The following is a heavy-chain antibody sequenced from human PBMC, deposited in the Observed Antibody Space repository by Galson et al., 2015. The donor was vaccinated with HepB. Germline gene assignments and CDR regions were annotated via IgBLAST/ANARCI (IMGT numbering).Heavy chain of an antibody. CDR1: GFIFSDYG. CDR2: ISYDGSKK. Sequence: SLRLSCAASGFIFSDYGMHWVRQAPGKGLEWVAVISYDGSKKDYGDSVKGRFTISRDNSKNTLYLQMNSLRVEDTAVYYCAKKGINGYVLEAIYYYYYMDVWGTGTTVTVSS. D-gene: IGHD5-12*01. V-gene: IGHV3-30*18. J-gene: IGHJ6*03. CDR3: AKKGINGYVLEAIYYYYYMDV.